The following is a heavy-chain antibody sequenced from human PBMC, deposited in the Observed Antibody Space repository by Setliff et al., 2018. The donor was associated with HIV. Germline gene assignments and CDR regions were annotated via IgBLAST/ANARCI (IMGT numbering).Heavy chain of an antibody. CDR2: IFGSGIT. D-gene: IGHD3-3*01. J-gene: IGHJ4*02. Sequence: SETLSLTCTLSGFSISSDGFYWNWIRQRPGKGLEWIGYIFGSGITYYNPSLKSRLTISRDSSKNQFSLRLTSVTAADTAVYYCAREKPLTGVVDYWGQGTLVTVSS. CDR3: AREKPLTGVVDY. V-gene: IGHV4-31*03. CDR1: GFSISSDGFY.